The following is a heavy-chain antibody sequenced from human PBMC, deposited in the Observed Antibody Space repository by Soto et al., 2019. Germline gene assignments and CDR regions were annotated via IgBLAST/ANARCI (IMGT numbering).Heavy chain of an antibody. V-gene: IGHV3-30*19. CDR3: APGGYCSGGSCYSRRYFAY. CDR2: ISYDGSDK. CDR1: GFTFSSYG. D-gene: IGHD2-15*01. Sequence: GGSLRLSCAASGFTFSSYGMHWVRQAPGKGLDWVAAISYDGSDKYYAASVKGRFPISRDNSKNTLYLQMNSLRAEDTAVYYCAPGGYCSGGSCYSRRYFAYWGQGTLVTVSS. J-gene: IGHJ4*02.